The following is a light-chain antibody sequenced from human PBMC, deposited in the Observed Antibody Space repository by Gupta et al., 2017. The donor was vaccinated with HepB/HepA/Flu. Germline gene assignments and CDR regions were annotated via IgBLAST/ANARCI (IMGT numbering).Light chain of an antibody. V-gene: IGLV2-18*02. CDR1: SSDIGSHNR. CDR3: SSDTTSSSCV. Sequence: SALTQPPSVSGSPGQSVTISCTVTSSDIGSHNRVSWYHQSTGTAPQLLIYELDNRSAGVPARFSDSKSGNTASLTISGPEKEDDADYYYSSDTTSSSCVFGSGTKVTVL. CDR2: ELD. J-gene: IGLJ1*01.